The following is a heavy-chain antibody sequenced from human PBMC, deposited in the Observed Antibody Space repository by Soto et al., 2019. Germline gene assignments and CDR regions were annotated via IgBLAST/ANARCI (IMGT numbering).Heavy chain of an antibody. V-gene: IGHV4-30-2*01. CDR3: ARDMHDSGGSSFDP. D-gene: IGHD3-22*01. J-gene: IGHJ5*02. CDR1: GGSINNGGFS. CDR2: FYHSGST. Sequence: QLQLRESGSGLVKPSQTLSLTCAVSGGSINNGGFSWSWIRQTPGKGLEWIGHFYHSGSTYHNPSLHGRVTISVDRSAHHFSPKLSSVTAADTAVYYCARDMHDSGGSSFDPWGQGTLVTVSS.